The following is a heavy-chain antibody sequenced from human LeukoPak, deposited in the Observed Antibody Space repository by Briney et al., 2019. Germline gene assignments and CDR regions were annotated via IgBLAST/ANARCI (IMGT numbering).Heavy chain of an antibody. CDR3: ARGDGYNYNWYFDL. D-gene: IGHD5-24*01. V-gene: IGHV3-30-3*01. J-gene: IGHJ2*01. CDR2: ISYDGSNK. CDR1: GFTFSNAW. Sequence: PGGSLRLSCAASGFTFSNAWMNWVRQAPGKGLEWVAVISYDGSNKYYADSVKGRFTISRDNSKNTLYLQMNSLRAEDTAVYYCARGDGYNYNWYFDLWGRGTLVTVSS.